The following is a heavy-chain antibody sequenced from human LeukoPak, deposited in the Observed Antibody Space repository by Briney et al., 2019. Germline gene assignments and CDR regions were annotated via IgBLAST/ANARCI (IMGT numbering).Heavy chain of an antibody. CDR2: IYHSGST. V-gene: IGHV4-4*02. CDR1: GGSISSSNW. Sequence: SESLSLTCAVSGGSISSSNWWSWVRQPPGKGLEWIGEIYHSGSTNYNPSLKSRVTISVDKSKNQFPLKLSSVTAADTAVYYCASIFWSGYYQFDYWGQGTLVTVSS. CDR3: ASIFWSGYYQFDY. J-gene: IGHJ4*02. D-gene: IGHD3-3*01.